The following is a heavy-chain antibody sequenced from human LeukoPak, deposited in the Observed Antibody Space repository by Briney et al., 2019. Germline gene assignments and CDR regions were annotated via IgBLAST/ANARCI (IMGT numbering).Heavy chain of an antibody. CDR3: AKVVLSGILTGYYRPGPSDY. D-gene: IGHD3-9*01. V-gene: IGHV3-7*01. CDR1: GFTFSSYW. J-gene: IGHJ4*02. Sequence: QSGGSLRLSCAASGFTFSSYWMSWVRQAPGKGLEWVANIKQDGSEKYYVDSVKGRFTISRDNAKNSLYLQMNSLRAEDTAVYYCAKVVLSGILTGYYRPGPSDYWGQGTLVTVSS. CDR2: IKQDGSEK.